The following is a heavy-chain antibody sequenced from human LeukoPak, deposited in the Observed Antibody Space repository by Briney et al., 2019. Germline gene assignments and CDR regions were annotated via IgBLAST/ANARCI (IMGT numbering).Heavy chain of an antibody. J-gene: IGHJ4*02. V-gene: IGHV1-8*01. CDR3: TRGSLSGSSRDY. CDR2: MNPGTGDT. Sequence: ASVRVSCKASGYTFTAYDINWVRQATGQGLEWMGWMNPGTGDTGYAQRFQGRVIMTRNTSIDTAYMELSGLSSEDTAVYYCTRGSLSGSSRDYWGQGALVTVSS. D-gene: IGHD1-26*01. CDR1: GYTFTAYD.